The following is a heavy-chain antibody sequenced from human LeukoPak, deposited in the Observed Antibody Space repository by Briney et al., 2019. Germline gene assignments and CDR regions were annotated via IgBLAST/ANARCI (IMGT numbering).Heavy chain of an antibody. V-gene: IGHV2-70*11. D-gene: IGHD3-10*01. Sequence: ASGPTLVNPTQTLTLTCTFSGFSLSTSGMCVSWIRQPPGKALEWLARIDWDDDKYYSTSLKTRLTISKDTSKNQVVLTMTNMDPVDTATYYCARMRFGSGFNHIDYWGQGILATVSS. J-gene: IGHJ4*02. CDR1: GFSLSTSGMC. CDR3: ARMRFGSGFNHIDY. CDR2: IDWDDDK.